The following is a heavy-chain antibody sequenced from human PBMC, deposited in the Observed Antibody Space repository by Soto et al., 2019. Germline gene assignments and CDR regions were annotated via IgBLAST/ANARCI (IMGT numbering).Heavy chain of an antibody. D-gene: IGHD1-1*01. V-gene: IGHV3-30*01. CDR2: TSNDGINT. CDR3: ARGNLDV. J-gene: IGHJ6*02. CDR1: GFTLSKFV. Sequence: QVQLVESGGGVGQPGRSLRLSCAVSGFTLSKFVMHWVRQAPGKGLDWLAVTSNDGINTYYAASVKGRFTISRDNSMNMVYLQMNSLRDEDTALYYCARGNLDVWGQGTTVIVSS.